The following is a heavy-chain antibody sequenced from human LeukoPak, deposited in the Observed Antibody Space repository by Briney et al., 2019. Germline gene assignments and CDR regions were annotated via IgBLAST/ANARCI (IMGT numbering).Heavy chain of an antibody. D-gene: IGHD2-15*01. J-gene: IGHJ4*02. V-gene: IGHV1-69*05. CDR2: IIPIFGTA. CDR1: GGTFSSYA. CDR3: ARGSIVVVGARVPFYFDY. Sequence: SVKVSCKASGGTFSSYAISWVRQAPGQGLEWMGGIIPIFGTANYAQKFQGRVTITTDDSTSTAYVELSSLRSEDTAVYYCARGSIVVVGARVPFYFDYWGQGTLVTVSS.